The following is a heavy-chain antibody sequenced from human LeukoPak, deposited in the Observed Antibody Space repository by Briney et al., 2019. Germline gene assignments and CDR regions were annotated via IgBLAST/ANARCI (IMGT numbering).Heavy chain of an antibody. D-gene: IGHD1-20*01. CDR3: ASMWGNWDY. CDR1: GFTFSTYS. CDR2: IDSSTRTI. Sequence: GGALRLSCAASGFTFSTYSMNWVRQAPGKGLEWISFIDSSTRTIFYADSVKGRFTISRDNAKNSLYLQMNSLRAEDTAVYYCASMWGNWDYWGQGTLVTASS. J-gene: IGHJ4*02. V-gene: IGHV3-48*04.